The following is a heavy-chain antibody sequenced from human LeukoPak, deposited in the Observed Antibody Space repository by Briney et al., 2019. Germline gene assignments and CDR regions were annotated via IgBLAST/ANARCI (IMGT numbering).Heavy chain of an antibody. V-gene: IGHV3-30*02. D-gene: IGHD6-13*01. CDR1: GFTFSSYG. CDR3: AKDTSRGAAAGF. Sequence: GGSLRLSSAASGFTFSSYGMHWVRQAPGKGLEWVAFIRYDGSNKYYADSVKGRFTISRDNSKNTLYLQMNSLRAEDTAVYYCAKDTSRGAAAGFWGQGTLVTVSS. CDR2: IRYDGSNK. J-gene: IGHJ4*02.